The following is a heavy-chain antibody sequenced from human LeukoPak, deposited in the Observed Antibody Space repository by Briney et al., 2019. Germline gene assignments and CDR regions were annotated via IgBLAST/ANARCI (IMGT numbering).Heavy chain of an antibody. D-gene: IGHD3-22*01. CDR2: INAGNGNT. CDR1: GYIFTTYA. Sequence: ASVKVSCKASGYIFTTYAMHWVRQAPGQRLEWMGWINAGNGNTKYSQKFQGRVTMTTDTSTSTAYMELRSLRSDDTAVYYCARDPSGTYDSGATDAFDIWGQGTMVTVSS. V-gene: IGHV1-3*01. CDR3: ARDPSGTYDSGATDAFDI. J-gene: IGHJ3*02.